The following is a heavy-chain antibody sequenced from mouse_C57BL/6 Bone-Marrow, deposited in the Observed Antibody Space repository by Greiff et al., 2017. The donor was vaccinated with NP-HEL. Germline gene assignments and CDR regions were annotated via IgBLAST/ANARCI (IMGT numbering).Heavy chain of an antibody. CDR3: AKCAY. CDR2: IDPSDSYT. J-gene: IGHJ3*01. CDR1: GYTFTSYW. Sequence: QVQLQQPGAELVRPGTSVKLSCKASGYTFTSYWMHWVKQRPGQGLEWIGVIDPSDSYTNYNPKFKGKATLTVDTSSSTAYMQLSSLTSEDSAVYDCAKCAYWGRGTLVTVSA. V-gene: IGHV1-59*01.